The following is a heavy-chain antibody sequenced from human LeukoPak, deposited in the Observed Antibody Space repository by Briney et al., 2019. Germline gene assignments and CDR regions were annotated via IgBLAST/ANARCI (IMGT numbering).Heavy chain of an antibody. D-gene: IGHD3-10*01. CDR2: ISSNGGST. CDR3: VGPKMVRGVRFDY. V-gene: IGHV3-64D*06. Sequence: GESLRLSCSASGFTFSSYAMHWVRQAPGKGLEYVSAISSNGGSTYYADSVKGRFTISRDNSKNTLYLQMSSLRAEDTAVYYCVGPKMVRGVRFDYWGQGTLVTVSS. J-gene: IGHJ4*02. CDR1: GFTFSSYA.